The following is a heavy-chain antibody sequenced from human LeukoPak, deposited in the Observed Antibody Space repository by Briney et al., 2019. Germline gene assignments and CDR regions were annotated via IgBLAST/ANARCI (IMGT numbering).Heavy chain of an antibody. J-gene: IGHJ4*02. CDR2: IYYSKNT. V-gene: IGHV4-39*01. D-gene: IGHD5-18*01. Sequence: ETLSLTCTVSGGSISSSSAYWGWIRQPPGKGPEWIGSIYYSKNTYYNPSLKSRVTISADTSKNQFSLTLGSVSATDTAVYYCVSPRGFSYGYFDYWGQGTLVTVSS. CDR3: VSPRGFSYGYFDY. CDR1: GGSISSSSAY.